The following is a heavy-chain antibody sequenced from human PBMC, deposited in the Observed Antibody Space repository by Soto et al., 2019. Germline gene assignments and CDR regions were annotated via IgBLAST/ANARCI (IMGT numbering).Heavy chain of an antibody. Sequence: SETLSLTCTVSGGSISSYYWSWIRQPPGKGLEWIGYIYYSGSTNYNPSLKSRVTISVDTSKNQFSLKLSSVTAADTAVYYCARELGDPLYYYYYMDVWGKGTTVTVS. J-gene: IGHJ6*03. CDR1: GGSISSYY. CDR3: ARELGDPLYYYYYMDV. CDR2: IYYSGST. V-gene: IGHV4-59*01. D-gene: IGHD2-21*02.